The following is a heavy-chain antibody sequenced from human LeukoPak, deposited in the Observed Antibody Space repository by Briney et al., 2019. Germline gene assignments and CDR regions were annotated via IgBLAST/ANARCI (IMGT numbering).Heavy chain of an antibody. CDR2: IYYDGST. Sequence: SETLSLTCTVSGDSISSSYWSWIRQSPGKGLEWIGYIYYDGSTNYNPSLKSRITISVDSSKNQFSLKLSSVTAADTAFYYCATATRGYNHGYDYWGQGTLVTVSA. CDR1: GDSISSSY. D-gene: IGHD5-18*01. V-gene: IGHV4-59*08. J-gene: IGHJ4*02. CDR3: ATATRGYNHGYDY.